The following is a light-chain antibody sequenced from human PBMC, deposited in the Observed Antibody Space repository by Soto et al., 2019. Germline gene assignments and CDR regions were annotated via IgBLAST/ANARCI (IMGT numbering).Light chain of an antibody. CDR1: QSISSVY. Sequence: EIVLTQSPGTLSLSPGERATLSCRASQSISSVYLAWYQHKPGQAPRLLIYGASNRATGIPDRFSGSGSGTDFTLTIIRLEPEDFAVYYCQQYGSSPPYSFGQGTNLEIK. J-gene: IGKJ2*01. V-gene: IGKV3-20*01. CDR3: QQYGSSPPYS. CDR2: GAS.